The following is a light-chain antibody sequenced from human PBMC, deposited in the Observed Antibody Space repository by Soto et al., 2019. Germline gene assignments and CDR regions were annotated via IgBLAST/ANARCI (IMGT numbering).Light chain of an antibody. J-gene: IGKJ5*01. CDR3: QQTYITPIT. V-gene: IGKV1-39*01. CDR1: QNIDFY. Sequence: DIQMTQSTSSLSASVGDRVTITCQASQNIDFYLDWYQQRRGKAPKLLIYSASSLQSGVPSRFSGSGSGTDFTRAINSLQPKDFATYYCQQTYITPITFGQGTRLEI. CDR2: SAS.